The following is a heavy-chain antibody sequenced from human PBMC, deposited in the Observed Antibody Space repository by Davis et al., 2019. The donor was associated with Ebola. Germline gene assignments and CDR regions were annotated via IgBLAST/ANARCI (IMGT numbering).Heavy chain of an antibody. D-gene: IGHD3-22*01. Sequence: PGGSLRLSCAASGFTFSSYAMHWVRQAPGKGLEWVAVISYDGSNKYYADSVKGRFTISRDNSKNTLYLQMNSLRAEDTAVYYCARGPAYYYDSSGYPTPYDVFDIWGQGTMVTVSS. CDR1: GFTFSSYA. CDR3: ARGPAYYYDSSGYPTPYDVFDI. CDR2: ISYDGSNK. V-gene: IGHV3-30-3*01. J-gene: IGHJ3*02.